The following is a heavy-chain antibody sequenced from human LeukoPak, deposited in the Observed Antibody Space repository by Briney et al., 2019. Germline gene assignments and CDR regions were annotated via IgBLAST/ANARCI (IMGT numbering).Heavy chain of an antibody. CDR3: AHTGYSYGLDF. J-gene: IGHJ4*02. V-gene: IGHV2-5*02. Sequence: SGPTLVKPTQTLTLTCTFSGFSLSTSGVGVGWVRQPPGKALEWLALIFWDDDKYYSPSLKNRLTITKGTSRNQVVLTMTNVDPVDTATYYCAHTGYSYGLDFWGQGTLVTVSS. D-gene: IGHD5-18*01. CDR2: IFWDDDK. CDR1: GFSLSTSGVG.